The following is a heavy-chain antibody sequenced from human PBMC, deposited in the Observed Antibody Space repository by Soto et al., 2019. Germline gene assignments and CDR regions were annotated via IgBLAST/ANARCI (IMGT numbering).Heavy chain of an antibody. CDR2: IKQGGSET. V-gene: IGHV3-7*01. D-gene: IGHD3-3*01. CDR3: ARGTFGGYES. J-gene: IGHJ5*02. CDR1: GFTFSTYW. Sequence: EVQVVESGGGLVQPGGSLRLSCVASGFTFSTYWMTWVRQAPGKGLEWVANIKQGGSETHYVDSVKGRFTISRDNPKNYLYLQMNSLRAEDTAVYYCARGTFGGYESWGQGTLVTVSS.